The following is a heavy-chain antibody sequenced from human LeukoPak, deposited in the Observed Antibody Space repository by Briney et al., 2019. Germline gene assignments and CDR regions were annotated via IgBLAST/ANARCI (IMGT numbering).Heavy chain of an antibody. CDR2: LNSNGDAS. Sequence: GGSLRLSCVVSGFTFSSHAVHWVRQAPGKGLECVAVLNSNGDASYYANSVKDRFTISRDDSKNTLYLQMGSLRAEDMGVYYCARNRREGTSGYYDYWGQGALVTVSS. J-gene: IGHJ4*02. V-gene: IGHV3-64*01. CDR3: ARNRREGTSGYYDY. D-gene: IGHD3-22*01. CDR1: GFTFSSHA.